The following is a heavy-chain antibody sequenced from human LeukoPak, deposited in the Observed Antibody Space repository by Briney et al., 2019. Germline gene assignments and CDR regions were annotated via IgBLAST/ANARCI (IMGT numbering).Heavy chain of an antibody. CDR2: IYSGGST. Sequence: GGSLRLSCAASGFTVSRNYMSWVRQAPGKGLECVSVIYSGGSTYYADSVKGRFTISRDNSKNTLYLQMNSLRAEDTAVYYCARAIELWLGNDYWGQGTLVTVSS. CDR1: GFTVSRNY. CDR3: ARAIELWLGNDY. J-gene: IGHJ4*02. V-gene: IGHV3-53*01. D-gene: IGHD5-18*01.